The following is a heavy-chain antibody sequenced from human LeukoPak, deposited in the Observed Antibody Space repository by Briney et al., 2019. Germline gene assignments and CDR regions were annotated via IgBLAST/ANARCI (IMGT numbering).Heavy chain of an antibody. CDR2: IYYSGST. V-gene: IGHV4-30-4*01. CDR1: GGSISSGDYY. Sequence: SETLSLTCTVSGGSISSGDYYWSWIHQPPGKGLEWIVYIYYSGSTYYNPSLKSRVTIAVNTSKNQFSLKLSSVTAADTAVYYCARRSLSFDYWGQGTLVTVSS. D-gene: IGHD3-10*01. CDR3: ARRSLSFDY. J-gene: IGHJ4*02.